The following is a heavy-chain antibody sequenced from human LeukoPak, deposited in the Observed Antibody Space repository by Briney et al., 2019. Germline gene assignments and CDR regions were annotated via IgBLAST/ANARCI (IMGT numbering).Heavy chain of an antibody. CDR2: IYYSGST. J-gene: IGHJ6*03. D-gene: IGHD4-17*01. V-gene: IGHV4-39*07. CDR3: ARDSLAYGDYAPSYYYYMDV. CDR1: GFTFSSYS. Sequence: GSLRLSCAASGFTFSSYSMNWIRQPPGKGLEWIGSIYYSGSTYYNPSLKSRVTISVDTSKNQFSLKLSSVTAADTAVYYCARDSLAYGDYAPSYYYYMDVWGKGTTVTVSS.